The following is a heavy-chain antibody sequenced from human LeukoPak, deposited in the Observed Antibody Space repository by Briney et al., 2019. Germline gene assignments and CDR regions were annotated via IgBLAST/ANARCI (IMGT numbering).Heavy chain of an antibody. CDR2: INPNSGGT. J-gene: IGHJ4*02. D-gene: IGHD2-15*01. CDR3: ARDADIVVVVAATKYFDY. V-gene: IGHV1-2*02. CDR1: GYTFATYG. Sequence: ASVKVSCKASGYTFATYGVNWMRQAPGQGLEWMGWINPNSGGTNYAQKFQGRVTMTRDTSISTAYMELSRLRSDDTAVYYCARDADIVVVVAATKYFDYWGQGTLVTVSS.